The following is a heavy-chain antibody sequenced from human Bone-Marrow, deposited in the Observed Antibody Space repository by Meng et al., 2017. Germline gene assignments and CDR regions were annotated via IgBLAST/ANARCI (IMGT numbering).Heavy chain of an antibody. D-gene: IGHD3-22*01. CDR2: INHSGST. Sequence: SQTLSLTCAVYGGSFSGYYWSWIRQPPGKGLEWIGEINHSGSTNYNPSLKSRVTISVDTSKNQFSLKLSSVTAADTAVYYCARNHYYDSSGGITDAFDIWGQGTMVTVAS. CDR1: GGSFSGYY. J-gene: IGHJ3*02. V-gene: IGHV4-34*01. CDR3: ARNHYYDSSGGITDAFDI.